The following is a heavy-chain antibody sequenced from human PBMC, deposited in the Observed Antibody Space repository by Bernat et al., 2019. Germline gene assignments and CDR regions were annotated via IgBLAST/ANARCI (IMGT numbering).Heavy chain of an antibody. CDR1: GFTFSNYW. Sequence: EVQLVESGGGLVQPGGSLRLSCAVSGFTFSNYWIHWVRQAPGKGLVWVSRISSDGSTTRYADSVKGRFTISRDNAKNTLYLQMTSLRVEDTAVYYCTRDFTPHDFDYWGQGTLVTVSS. CDR3: TRDFTPHDFDY. D-gene: IGHD2-15*01. V-gene: IGHV3-74*01. J-gene: IGHJ4*02. CDR2: ISSDGSTT.